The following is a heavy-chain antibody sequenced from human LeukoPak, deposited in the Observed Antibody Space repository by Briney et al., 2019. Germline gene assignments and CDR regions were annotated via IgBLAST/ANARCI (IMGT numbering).Heavy chain of an antibody. Sequence: SVTLSLTCTVSGGSISSGDYYWSWIRQPPGKGLEWIGYIYYSGSTYYNPSLKSRITISVDTSKNQFSLKLTSVTAADTAVYYCARVDFGVIIPPYAFDIWGQGTMVSVSS. CDR1: GGSISSGDYY. V-gene: IGHV4-30-4*08. CDR2: IYYSGST. D-gene: IGHD3-3*01. J-gene: IGHJ3*02. CDR3: ARVDFGVIIPPYAFDI.